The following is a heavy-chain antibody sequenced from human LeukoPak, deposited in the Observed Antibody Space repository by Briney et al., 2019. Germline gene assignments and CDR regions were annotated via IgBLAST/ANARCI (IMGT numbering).Heavy chain of an antibody. CDR2: ISWNSGSI. CDR1: GFTFDDYA. Sequence: PGRSLRLSCAASGFTFDDYAMHWVRQAPGKGLEWVSGISWNSGSIGYADSVKGRFTISRDNAKNSLYLQMNSLRAEDTALYYCAKVKTTRDYYYGMDVWGQGTTVTVSS. CDR3: AKVKTTRDYYYGMDV. D-gene: IGHD1-14*01. V-gene: IGHV3-9*01. J-gene: IGHJ6*02.